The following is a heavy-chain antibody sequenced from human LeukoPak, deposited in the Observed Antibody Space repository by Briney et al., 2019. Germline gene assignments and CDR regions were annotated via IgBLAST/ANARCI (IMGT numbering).Heavy chain of an antibody. Sequence: PGGSLRLSCAASGFTFSSYAMHWVRQAPGKGLEWVAVISYDGSNKYYADSVKGRFTISRDNCKNTLYLQMNSLRAEDTAVYYCARSERKRFLEWSLDYYYGMDVWGQGTTVTVSS. J-gene: IGHJ6*02. CDR2: ISYDGSNK. V-gene: IGHV3-30-3*01. D-gene: IGHD3-3*01. CDR3: ARSERKRFLEWSLDYYYGMDV. CDR1: GFTFSSYA.